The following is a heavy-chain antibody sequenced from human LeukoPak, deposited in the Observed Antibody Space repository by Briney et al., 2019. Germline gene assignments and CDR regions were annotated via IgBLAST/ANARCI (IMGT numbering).Heavy chain of an antibody. V-gene: IGHV1-69*06. CDR1: GYTFTGYY. CDR2: IIPIFGTA. Sequence: GASVKVSCKASGYTFTGYYMHWVRQAPGQGLEWMGGIIPIFGTANYAQKFQGRVTITADKSTSTAYMELSSLRSEDTAVYYCARDRGSWGWINYYYYYMDVWGKGTTVTVSS. CDR3: ARDRGSWGWINYYYYYMDV. J-gene: IGHJ6*03. D-gene: IGHD3-16*01.